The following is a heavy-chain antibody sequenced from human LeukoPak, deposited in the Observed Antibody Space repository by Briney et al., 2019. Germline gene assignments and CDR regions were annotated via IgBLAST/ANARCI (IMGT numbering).Heavy chain of an antibody. CDR3: ARDPVEGGSPRDY. D-gene: IGHD1-26*01. Sequence: SGTLSLTCAVSGGSISSSNWWSWVRQPPGKGLEWIGEIYHSGSTNYNPSLKSRVTISVDKSENQFSLKLSSVTAADTAVYYCARDPVEGGSPRDYWGQGTLVTVSS. CDR1: GGSISSSNW. J-gene: IGHJ4*02. CDR2: IYHSGST. V-gene: IGHV4-4*02.